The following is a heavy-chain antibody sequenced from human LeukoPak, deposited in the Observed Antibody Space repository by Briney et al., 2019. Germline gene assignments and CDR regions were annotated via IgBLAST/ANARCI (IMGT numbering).Heavy chain of an antibody. CDR1: RASIDSGGYY. CDR2: ISNSGSS. Sequence: PSETLSLTCTVSRASIDSGGYYWSWIRQHPGEGLEWIGYISNSGSSYYNPSLQSRLSISRDTSKNQFSLRLSFVTVADTAVYFCASVDWESYCFDYWGQGALVTVSS. D-gene: IGHD1-26*01. J-gene: IGHJ4*02. V-gene: IGHV4-31*03. CDR3: ASVDWESYCFDY.